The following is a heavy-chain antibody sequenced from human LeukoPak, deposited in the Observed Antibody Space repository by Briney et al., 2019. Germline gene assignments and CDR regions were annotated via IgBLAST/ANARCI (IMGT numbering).Heavy chain of an antibody. CDR1: GGTFSSYA. CDR3: SLGYCSSTSCYSPQVWHPSDMDV. D-gene: IGHD2-2*02. CDR2: IIPIFGTA. V-gene: IGHV1-69*13. Sequence: SVKVSCKASGGTFSSYAISWVRQAPGQGLEWMGGIIPIFGTANYAQKSQGRVTITADESTSTAYMELSSLRSEDTAVYYCSLGYCSSTSCYSPQVWHPSDMDVWGKGTTVTVSS. J-gene: IGHJ6*03.